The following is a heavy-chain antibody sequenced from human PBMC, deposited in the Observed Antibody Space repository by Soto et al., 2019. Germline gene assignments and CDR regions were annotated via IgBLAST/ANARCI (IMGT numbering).Heavy chain of an antibody. J-gene: IGHJ4*02. D-gene: IGHD5-12*01. CDR3: ARRYSGYGDY. Sequence: SVPHPLTNTVSGGSITNHYWRWISQTPGKGLEWIGYIYFSGSANYNPSLKSRVTISVDTSKNQFSLKLSSVTAADTAVYYCARRYSGYGDYWGQGTLVTVSS. V-gene: IGHV4-59*08. CDR1: GGSITNHY. CDR2: IYFSGSA.